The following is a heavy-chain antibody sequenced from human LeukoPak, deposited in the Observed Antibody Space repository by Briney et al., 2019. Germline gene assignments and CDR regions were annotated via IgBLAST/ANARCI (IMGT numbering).Heavy chain of an antibody. CDR2: IWYDGSNK. Sequence: GGSLRLSCATSGFTFSSYAFHWVRQAPGKGLEWVAVIWYDGSNKYYADSVKGRFTISRDNSKNTLYLQMNSLRAEDTAVYYCVRDLVGERDYRGRGTLVTVSS. CDR1: GFTFSSYA. V-gene: IGHV3-33*08. CDR3: VRDLVGERDY. D-gene: IGHD4-17*01. J-gene: IGHJ4*02.